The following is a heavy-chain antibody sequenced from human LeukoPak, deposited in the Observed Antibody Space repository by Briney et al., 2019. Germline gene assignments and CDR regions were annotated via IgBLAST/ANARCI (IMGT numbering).Heavy chain of an antibody. CDR3: ASGTPHYYGMDV. J-gene: IGHJ6*02. CDR1: GGSISSSSHY. Sequence: PSETLSLTCTVSGGSISSSSHYWGWIRQPPGKGLEWIGSIYYSGSTYYNPSLKSRVTISVDRSKNQFSLKLSSVTAADTAVYYCASGTPHYYGMDVWGQGTTVTVSS. V-gene: IGHV4-39*07. CDR2: IYYSGST.